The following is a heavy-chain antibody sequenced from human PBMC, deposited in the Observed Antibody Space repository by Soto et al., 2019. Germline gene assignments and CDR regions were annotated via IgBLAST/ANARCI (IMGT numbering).Heavy chain of an antibody. J-gene: IGHJ4*02. CDR1: GFTFSSYG. V-gene: IGHV3-33*01. Sequence: GGSLRLSCAASGFTFSSYGMHWVRQAPGKGLEWVAVIWYDGSNKYYADSVKGRFTISRDNSKNTLYLQMNSLRAEDTAVYYCARAPYYYDSSGYYRVSYFDYWGQGTLVTVSS. D-gene: IGHD3-22*01. CDR2: IWYDGSNK. CDR3: ARAPYYYDSSGYYRVSYFDY.